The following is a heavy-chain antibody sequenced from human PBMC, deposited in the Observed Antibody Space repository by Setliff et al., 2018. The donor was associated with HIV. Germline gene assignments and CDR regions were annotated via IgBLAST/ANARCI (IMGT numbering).Heavy chain of an antibody. V-gene: IGHV1-69*13. CDR3: ARDPEVYNWNDLPFDY. CDR2: IIPIFGTA. CDR1: GSTFSSYA. D-gene: IGHD1-1*01. J-gene: IGHJ4*02. Sequence: SVKVSCKASGSTFSSYAISWVRQAPGQGLEWMGGIIPIFGTANYAQKFQGRVTITADESTSTAYMELSSLKSEDTAVYYCARDPEVYNWNDLPFDYWGQGTLVTVSS.